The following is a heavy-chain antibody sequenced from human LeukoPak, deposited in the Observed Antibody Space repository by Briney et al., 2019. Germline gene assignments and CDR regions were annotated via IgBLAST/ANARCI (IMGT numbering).Heavy chain of an antibody. CDR3: ARGKRVVVITPFLDY. Sequence: PGGSLRLSCAASGFTFSSYEMNWVRRAPGKGLEWVSYISSSGSTIYYADSVKGRFTISRDNAKNSLYLQMNSLRAEDTAVYYCARGKRVVVITPFLDYWGQGTLVTVSS. CDR1: GFTFSSYE. D-gene: IGHD3-22*01. CDR2: ISSSGSTI. V-gene: IGHV3-48*03. J-gene: IGHJ4*02.